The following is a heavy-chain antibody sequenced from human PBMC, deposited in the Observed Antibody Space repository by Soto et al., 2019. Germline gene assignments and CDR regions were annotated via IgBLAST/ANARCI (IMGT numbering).Heavy chain of an antibody. J-gene: IGHJ3*02. CDR1: GYTFTAYY. CDR2: INPNSGGT. Sequence: QVQLVQSGAEVKKPGASVKVSCKASGYTFTAYYIHWVRQAPGQRLEWMGWINPNSGGTNYAQKFPGWVTMTRDTAISTPYMELSRLTSDDTAVYYCARGDYYDGNDAFDIWGQGTMVTVSS. CDR3: ARGDYYDGNDAFDI. D-gene: IGHD3-22*01. V-gene: IGHV1-2*04.